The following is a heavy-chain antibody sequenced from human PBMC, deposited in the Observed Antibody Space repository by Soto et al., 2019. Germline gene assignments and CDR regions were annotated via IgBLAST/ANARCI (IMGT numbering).Heavy chain of an antibody. V-gene: IGHV2-5*02. CDR3: ANSKGDTAQKGYRQGLAPLDY. J-gene: IGHJ4*02. D-gene: IGHD5-18*01. Sequence: QITLKESGPTLVKPTQTLTLTCTFSGFSLSTSGVGVGWIRQPPGKALEWLALIYWDDDKRYSPSLKSRLTITKDNSKNQGVLKITNMDPVDTATYYRANSKGDTAQKGYRQGLAPLDYWGQGTLVTLSS. CDR1: GFSLSTSGVG. CDR2: IYWDDDK.